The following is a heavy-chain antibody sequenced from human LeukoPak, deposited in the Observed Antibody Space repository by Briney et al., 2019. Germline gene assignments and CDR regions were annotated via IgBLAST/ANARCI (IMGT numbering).Heavy chain of an antibody. Sequence: GSSVKVSCKASGFTFTSSAVQWVRQARGQRLEWIGWIVVGSGNTNYAQKFQERVTITRDMSASTAYMELSSLRSEDTAVYYCVALYSSGWRPFDYWGQGTLVTVSS. J-gene: IGHJ4*02. CDR2: IVVGSGNT. D-gene: IGHD6-19*01. V-gene: IGHV1-58*01. CDR1: GFTFTSSA. CDR3: VALYSSGWRPFDY.